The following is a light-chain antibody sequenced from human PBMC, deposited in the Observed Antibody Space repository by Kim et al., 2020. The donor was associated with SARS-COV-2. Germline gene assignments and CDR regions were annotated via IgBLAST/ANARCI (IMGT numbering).Light chain of an antibody. CDR1: QSVSSN. CDR3: QQYNNWPVLT. J-gene: IGKJ4*01. Sequence: EIVMTQSPATLSVSPGERATLSCRASQSVSSNLAWYQQKPGQAPRLLIYGAFTRATGIPARFSGSGSGTEFTLTISSLQSEDFAVYYCQQYNNWPVLTFGGGTKVDIK. CDR2: GAF. V-gene: IGKV3-15*01.